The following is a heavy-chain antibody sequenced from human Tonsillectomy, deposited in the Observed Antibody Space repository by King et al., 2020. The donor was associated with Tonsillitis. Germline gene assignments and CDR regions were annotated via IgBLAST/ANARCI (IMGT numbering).Heavy chain of an antibody. Sequence: VQLVESGGGVVQPGRSLRLSCAASGFTFSNYGMHWVRQAPGKGLEWVALIAYDASYENYADSVKGRFAISRDNSKNTLYLEMNSLRVEDTSVYYCAKDGIALSDWYFDFWGRGTLVTVSS. CDR1: GFTFSNYG. CDR3: AKDGIALSDWYFDF. J-gene: IGHJ2*01. CDR2: IAYDASYE. V-gene: IGHV3-30*18. D-gene: IGHD3-16*02.